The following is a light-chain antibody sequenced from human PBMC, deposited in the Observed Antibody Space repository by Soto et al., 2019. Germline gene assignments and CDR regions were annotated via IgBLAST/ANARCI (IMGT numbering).Light chain of an antibody. V-gene: IGKV1-5*01. CDR1: QSISSW. Sequence: DTQMTQSPSTLSASVGDRVTITCRASQSISSWLAWYQQKPGKAPKLLIYDASSLESGVPSRFSGSGSGTEFTLTISSLQPDDFATYYCQQYNSYSPTFGQGTKLEIK. CDR3: QQYNSYSPT. J-gene: IGKJ2*01. CDR2: DAS.